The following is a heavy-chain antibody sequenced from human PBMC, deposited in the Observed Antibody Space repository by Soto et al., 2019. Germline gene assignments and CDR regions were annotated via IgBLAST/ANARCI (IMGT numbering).Heavy chain of an antibody. Sequence: HPGGSLRLSCAASGFTFSSYAMSWVRQAPGKGLEWVSAISGSGGSTYYADSVKGRFTISRDNSKNTLYLQMNSLRAEDTAVYYCAKDMDGYVSADYWGQGTLVTVSS. J-gene: IGHJ4*02. CDR2: ISGSGGST. CDR1: GFTFSSYA. CDR3: AKDMDGYVSADY. D-gene: IGHD5-12*01. V-gene: IGHV3-23*01.